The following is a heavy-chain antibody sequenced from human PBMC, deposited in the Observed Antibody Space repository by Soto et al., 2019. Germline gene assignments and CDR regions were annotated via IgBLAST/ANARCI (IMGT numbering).Heavy chain of an antibody. CDR1: GGTFSSYA. CDR2: IIPIFGTA. CDR3: ARESHKPGTPPDTFDI. J-gene: IGHJ3*02. Sequence: SVKVSCKASGGTFSSYAISWVRQAPGQGLEWMGGIIPIFGTANYAQKFQGRVTITADESTSTAYMELSSLRSEDTAVYYCARESHKPGTPPDTFDIRGPGTMVTVSS. D-gene: IGHD1-1*01. V-gene: IGHV1-69*13.